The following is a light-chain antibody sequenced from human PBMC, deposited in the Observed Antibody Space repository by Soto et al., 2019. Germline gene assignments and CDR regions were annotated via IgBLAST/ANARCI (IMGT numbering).Light chain of an antibody. Sequence: QTVVTQPPSASGTPGQRVTISCSGSSSNIGSNTVNWYQQLPGTAPKLLIYSNNQRPSGVPDRFSGSKSGTSASLAISGLQSEDEADYYCSSYTSSSTLYVFGTGTKVTVL. CDR3: SSYTSSSTLYV. V-gene: IGLV1-44*01. CDR2: SNN. J-gene: IGLJ1*01. CDR1: SSNIGSNT.